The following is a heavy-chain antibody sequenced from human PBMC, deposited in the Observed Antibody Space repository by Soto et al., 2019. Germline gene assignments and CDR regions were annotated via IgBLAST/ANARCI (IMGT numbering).Heavy chain of an antibody. J-gene: IGHJ4*02. CDR3: AREGYSYGSTAGYSSGWYNFDY. CDR2: IWYDGSNK. V-gene: IGHV3-33*01. Sequence: GGSLRLSCAASGFTFSSYGMHWVRQAPGKGLEWVAVIWYDGSNKYYADSVKGRFTISRDNSKNTLYLQMNSLRAEDTAVYYCAREGYSYGSTAGYSSGWYNFDYWGQGTLVNVSS. CDR1: GFTFSSYG. D-gene: IGHD6-19*01.